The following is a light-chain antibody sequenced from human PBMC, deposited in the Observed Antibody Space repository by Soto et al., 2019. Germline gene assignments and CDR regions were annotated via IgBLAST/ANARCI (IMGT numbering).Light chain of an antibody. V-gene: IGLV2-14*01. CDR3: SSYTSSSSNV. CDR1: SSDVGGYSY. CDR2: DVS. Sequence: QSALTQPASVSGSPGQSITISCTGTSSDVGGYSYVSWYQQCPGKAPKLVIFDVSYRPSGVSNRFSGSKSGNTASLTISGLQAEDEADYYCSSYTSSSSNVFGTGTKVTVL. J-gene: IGLJ1*01.